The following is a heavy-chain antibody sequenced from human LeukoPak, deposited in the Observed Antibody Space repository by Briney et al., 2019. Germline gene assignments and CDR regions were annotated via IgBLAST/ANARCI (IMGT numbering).Heavy chain of an antibody. CDR3: AKSKARIAAAGGMDV. V-gene: IGHV3-23*01. CDR1: GFTFSSYA. Sequence: PGGSLRLSCAASGFTFSSYAMSWVRQAPGKGLEWVSGISGSGGSTYYADSVKGRFTISRDNSKNTLYLQMNSLRAEDTAVYYCAKSKARIAAAGGMDVWGQGTTVTVSS. CDR2: ISGSGGST. D-gene: IGHD6-25*01. J-gene: IGHJ6*02.